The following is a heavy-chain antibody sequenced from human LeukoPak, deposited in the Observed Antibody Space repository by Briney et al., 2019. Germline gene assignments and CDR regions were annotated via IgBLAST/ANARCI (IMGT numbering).Heavy chain of an antibody. CDR3: VCDRLRFDY. V-gene: IGHV3-21*01. Sequence: TGGSLRLSCAASGFTFSSYSMNWVRQAPGKGLEWVSSISSCSSYIYYADSAKGRFTISRDNAKNSLYLQMNSLRAEDTAVYYCVCDRLRFDYWGQGTLVTVSS. J-gene: IGHJ4*02. CDR1: GFTFSSYS. CDR2: ISSCSSYI. D-gene: IGHD4-17*01.